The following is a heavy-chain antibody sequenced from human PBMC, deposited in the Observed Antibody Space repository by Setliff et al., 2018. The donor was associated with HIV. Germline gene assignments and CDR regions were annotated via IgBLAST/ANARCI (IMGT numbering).Heavy chain of an antibody. Sequence: ASVKVSCKASGHTFTNVDIHWLRRATGQGLEWMGWMNPNTGVSGYALKFQARVTMTRDTSISTAYMGLSSLTSEETAVYYCARGKGVGGVVITGGLDVWGKGTTVTVSS. CDR2: MNPNTGVS. CDR1: GHTFTNVD. V-gene: IGHV1-8*01. J-gene: IGHJ6*04. CDR3: ARGKGVGGVVITGGLDV. D-gene: IGHD3-10*01.